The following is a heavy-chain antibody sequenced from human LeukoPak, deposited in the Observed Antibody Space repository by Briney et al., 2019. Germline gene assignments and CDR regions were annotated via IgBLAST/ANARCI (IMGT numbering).Heavy chain of an antibody. D-gene: IGHD1-26*01. J-gene: IGHJ2*01. CDR3: AKDRTVGASYWYFDL. CDR2: ISSSGSGDNT. Sequence: GGSLRLSCAASGFTSSTYAMSWVRQVPGKGLEWVSGISSSGSGDNTYYADSIKGRFTISRDNSKNTLYLQMNYLRAEDTAVYYCAKDRTVGASYWYFDLWGRGTLVTVSS. CDR1: GFTSSTYA. V-gene: IGHV3-23*01.